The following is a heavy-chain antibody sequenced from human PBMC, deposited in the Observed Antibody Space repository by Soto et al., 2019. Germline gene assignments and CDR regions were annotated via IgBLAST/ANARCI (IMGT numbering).Heavy chain of an antibody. D-gene: IGHD3-10*01. CDR2: ISSSSSTI. Sequence: EVQLVESGGGLVQPGGSLRLSCAASGFTFSSYSMNWVRQAPGKGLEWVSYISSSSSTIYYADSVKGRFTISRDNAKNSLYRRRNSLRAEDTAVYYCARVGMVRGVIKGYFDYWGQGTLVTVSS. CDR3: ARVGMVRGVIKGYFDY. CDR1: GFTFSSYS. V-gene: IGHV3-48*01. J-gene: IGHJ4*02.